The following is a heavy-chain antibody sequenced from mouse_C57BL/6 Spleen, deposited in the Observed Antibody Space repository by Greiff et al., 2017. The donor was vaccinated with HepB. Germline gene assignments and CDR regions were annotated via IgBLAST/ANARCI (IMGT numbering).Heavy chain of an antibody. CDR2: IYPRSGNT. CDR1: GYAFTNYL. Sequence: QVQLQQSGAELVRPGTSVKVSCKASGYAFTNYLIEWVKQRTGQGLEWIGEIYPRSGNTYYNEKFKGKATLTADKSSSTAYMELRSLTSEDSAVYFCARGGLLFFDYWGQGTTLTVSS. V-gene: IGHV1-54*01. CDR3: ARGGLLFFDY. J-gene: IGHJ2*01. D-gene: IGHD1-1*02.